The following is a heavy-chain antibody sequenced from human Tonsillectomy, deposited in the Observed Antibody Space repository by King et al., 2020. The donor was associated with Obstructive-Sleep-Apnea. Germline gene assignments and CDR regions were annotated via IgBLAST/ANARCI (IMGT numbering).Heavy chain of an antibody. J-gene: IGHJ4*02. Sequence: VQLQESGPGLVKPSETLSLTCTVSGASISNYYWSWIRQPPGKGLEWIGYMYYSGNTNFNPSLKSRGTISADTSKIQFSLRLSSVTAADTAVYYCARHRGVEDYGGYGDYFDYWGQGTLVIVSS. CDR3: ARHRGVEDYGGYGDYFDY. CDR1: GASISNYY. D-gene: IGHD5-12*01. V-gene: IGHV4-59*08. CDR2: MYYSGNT.